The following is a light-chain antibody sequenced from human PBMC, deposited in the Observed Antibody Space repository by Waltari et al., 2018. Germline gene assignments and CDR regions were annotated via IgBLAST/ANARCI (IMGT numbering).Light chain of an antibody. J-gene: IGKJ1*01. Sequence: EIVLTQSPGTLSLPLGERATASCRASQRVSRSLAWYQQKPGQAPRSLIYGASTRANGIPARFSGSGSGTDFSLTISRLEPDDFAVYYCQHYLRLPVTFGQGTTVEI. CDR1: QRVSRS. V-gene: IGKV3-20*01. CDR3: QHYLRLPVT. CDR2: GAS.